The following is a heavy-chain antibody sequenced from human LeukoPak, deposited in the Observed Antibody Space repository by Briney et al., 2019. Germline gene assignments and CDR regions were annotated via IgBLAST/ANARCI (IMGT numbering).Heavy chain of an antibody. CDR1: GLTFNEFW. CDR3: ARESEAAGTYYLDH. V-gene: IGHV3-74*01. J-gene: IGHJ4*02. Sequence: GGSLRLSCAASGLTFNEFWMHWVRQVPGKGLMWVSRIHKDGLHTWYADSMKGRFTISRDNAENTVYLHLNSLRVEDMAVYYCARESEAAGTYYLDHWGQGNLVTVSS. CDR2: IHKDGLHT. D-gene: IGHD6-25*01.